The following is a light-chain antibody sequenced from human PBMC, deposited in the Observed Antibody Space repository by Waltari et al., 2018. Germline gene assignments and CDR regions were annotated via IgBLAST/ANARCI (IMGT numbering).Light chain of an antibody. V-gene: IGLV1-47*01. CDR2: RNN. J-gene: IGLJ3*02. Sequence: QSVLTQPPAASVTPGQRDTIACSGNSSNIGSSLGSWYQQLPVTAPKLLIYRNNQRPSGVPDRFSGSKSGTSASLAISGRRSEDEADYYCAAWDDSLSGWVFGGGTKLTVL. CDR1: SSNIGSSL. CDR3: AAWDDSLSGWV.